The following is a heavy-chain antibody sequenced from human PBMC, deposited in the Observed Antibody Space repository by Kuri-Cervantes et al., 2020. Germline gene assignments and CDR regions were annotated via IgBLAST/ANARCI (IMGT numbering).Heavy chain of an antibody. CDR1: GFTFSSYG. V-gene: IGHV3-33*01. CDR2: IWYDGSNK. J-gene: IGHJ4*02. D-gene: IGHD6-13*01. Sequence: GGSLRLSCAASGFTFSSYGMHWVRQAPGKGLEWVAVIWYDGSNKYYADSVKGRFTISRDNSKNTLYLQMNSLRAEDTAVYYCARDHRGAAAGSRAYFDYWGQGTLVTVSS. CDR3: ARDHRGAAAGSRAYFDY.